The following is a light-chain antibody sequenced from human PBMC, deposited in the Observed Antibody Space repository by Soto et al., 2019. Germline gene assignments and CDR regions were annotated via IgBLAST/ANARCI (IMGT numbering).Light chain of an antibody. V-gene: IGLV1-47*01. CDR2: RNS. CDR1: ASTIGRNY. Sequence: QSVLTQSPSASGTPGQRVTISCSGSASTIGRNYVYWYQQLPGTAPKLLIYRNSQRPSGVPDRFSGSKSGTSASLAISGLRSEDEAEYYCAAWDDNLSGLYVFGAGTKVTVL. J-gene: IGLJ1*01. CDR3: AAWDDNLSGLYV.